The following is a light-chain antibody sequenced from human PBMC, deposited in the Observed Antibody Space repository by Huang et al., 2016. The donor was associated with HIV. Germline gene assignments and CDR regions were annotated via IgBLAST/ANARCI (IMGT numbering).Light chain of an antibody. CDR1: QSIGTH. J-gene: IGKJ4*01. CDR3: QQRSKWPLT. CDR2: DVS. Sequence: EIVLTQSPVTLSLSPGDRATLSCRASQSIGTHLAWDQQKSGQAPRLLIYDVSNRAAGVPARFSASGSETDFTLTIASLDPDDFAIYHCQQRSKWPLTFGGGTKVEMK. V-gene: IGKV3-11*01.